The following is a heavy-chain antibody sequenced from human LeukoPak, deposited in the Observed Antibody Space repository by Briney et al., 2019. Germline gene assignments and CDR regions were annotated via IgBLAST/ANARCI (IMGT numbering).Heavy chain of an antibody. CDR2: INWNGGST. CDR3: ARDRYYDFWSGYYYPLDY. V-gene: IGHV3-20*04. D-gene: IGHD3-3*01. CDR1: GFTFDDYG. J-gene: IGHJ4*02. Sequence: GGSLRLSCAASGFTFDDYGMSWVRHAPGKGLEWVSGINWNGGSTGYADSVKGRFTISRDNAKNSLYLQMNSLRAEDTALYYCARDRYYDFWSGYYYPLDYWGQGTLVTVSS.